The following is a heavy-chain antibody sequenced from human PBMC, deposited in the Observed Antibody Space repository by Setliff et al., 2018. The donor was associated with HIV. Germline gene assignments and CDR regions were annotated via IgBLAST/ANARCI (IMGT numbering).Heavy chain of an antibody. Sequence: PSETLSLTCGVSGYSISSDCCWGWIRQPPGKGLEWIGNMCHGGNNNYYNPSLKSRVTISVDTSKNQFFLKVTSVTAADTAVYYCARETIRSGHPSEAGFDFWGQGALVTVSS. D-gene: IGHD6-19*01. CDR1: GYSISSDCC. J-gene: IGHJ4*02. CDR2: MCHGGNNN. V-gene: IGHV4-38-2*02. CDR3: ARETIRSGHPSEAGFDF.